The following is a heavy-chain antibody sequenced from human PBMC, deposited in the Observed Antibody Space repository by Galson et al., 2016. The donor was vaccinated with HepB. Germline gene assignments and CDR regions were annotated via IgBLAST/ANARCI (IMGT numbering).Heavy chain of an antibody. Sequence: SLRLSCAASGFTFSSHAMHWVRQAPGKGLDWVAVTSFNGNDKYYADSVKGRFTISRDNSKNTLYLQMNSVRAEDTAVYYCARDLDYGDYEGAFGIWGQGTMVTVSS. CDR1: GFTFSSHA. CDR2: TSFNGNDK. D-gene: IGHD4-17*01. V-gene: IGHV3-30-3*01. CDR3: ARDLDYGDYEGAFGI. J-gene: IGHJ3*02.